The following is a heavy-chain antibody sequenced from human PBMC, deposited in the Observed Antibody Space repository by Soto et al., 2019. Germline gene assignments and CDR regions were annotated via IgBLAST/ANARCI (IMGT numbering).Heavy chain of an antibody. J-gene: IGHJ5*02. D-gene: IGHD6-13*01. CDR1: GGSFSGYY. CDR2: INHSGST. Sequence: QVQLQQWGAGLLKPSETLSLTCAVYGGSFSGYYWSWIRQPPGKGLEWIGEINHSGSTNYNPSLKSRVTISVDTSKNQLSLKLSSVTAADTAVYYCARAYIAAAGNGGWFDPWGQGTLVTVSS. V-gene: IGHV4-34*01. CDR3: ARAYIAAAGNGGWFDP.